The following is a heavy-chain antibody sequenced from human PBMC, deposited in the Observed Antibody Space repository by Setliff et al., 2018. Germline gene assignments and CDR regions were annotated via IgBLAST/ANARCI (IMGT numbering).Heavy chain of an antibody. CDR1: GYTFAKYG. CDR2: MNPNSGNT. D-gene: IGHD3-10*01. CDR3: ARSFYGCFNY. J-gene: IGHJ4*02. Sequence: ASVKVSCKAFGYTFAKYGTSWVRQAPGQGLEWMGWMNPNSGNTGYAQKFQGRVTMTRNTSISTAYMELSSLRSDDTAVYYCARSFYGCFNYWGQGTLVTVSS. V-gene: IGHV1-8*01.